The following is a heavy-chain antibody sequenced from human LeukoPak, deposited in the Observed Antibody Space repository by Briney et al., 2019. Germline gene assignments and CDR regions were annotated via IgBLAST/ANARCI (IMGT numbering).Heavy chain of an antibody. Sequence: ASVKVSCKASGGTFSSYAISWVRQAPGQGLEWMGRIIPILGIANYAQKFQGRVTITADKSTSTAYMELSSLRSEDTAVYYCARSSGSYRIHYWGQGTLVTVSS. J-gene: IGHJ4*02. CDR1: GGTFSSYA. CDR2: IIPILGIA. D-gene: IGHD1-26*01. CDR3: ARSSGSYRIHY. V-gene: IGHV1-69*04.